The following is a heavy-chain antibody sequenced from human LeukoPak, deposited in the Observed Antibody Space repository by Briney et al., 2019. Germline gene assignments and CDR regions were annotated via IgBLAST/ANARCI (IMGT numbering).Heavy chain of an antibody. CDR3: ARDRADYDFWSGDFDY. CDR2: ISAYNGNT. J-gene: IGHJ4*02. D-gene: IGHD3-3*01. CDR1: GYTFTSYG. V-gene: IGHV1-18*01. Sequence: ASVKVSCXASGYTFTSYGISWVRQAPGQGLEWMGWISAYNGNTNYAQKLQGRVTMTTDTSTSTAYMELRSLRSDDPAVYYCARDRADYDFWSGDFDYWGQGTLVTVSS.